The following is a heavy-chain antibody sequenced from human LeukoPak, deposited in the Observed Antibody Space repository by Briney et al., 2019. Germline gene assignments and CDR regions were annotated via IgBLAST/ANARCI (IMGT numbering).Heavy chain of an antibody. V-gene: IGHV1-24*01. CDR1: GYTLTELS. D-gene: IGHD4-17*01. Sequence: ASVKVSCKVSGYTLTELSMHWVRQAPGKGLEWMGGFDPEDGETIYAQKLQGRVTMTTDTSTSTAYMELRSLRSDDTAVYYCARDVYGDFHAFDIWGQGTMVTVSS. CDR3: ARDVYGDFHAFDI. CDR2: FDPEDGET. J-gene: IGHJ3*02.